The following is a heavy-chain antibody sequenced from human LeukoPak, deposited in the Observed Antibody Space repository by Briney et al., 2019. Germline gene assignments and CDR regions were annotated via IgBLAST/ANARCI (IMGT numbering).Heavy chain of an antibody. CDR2: FYYSGNT. CDR1: SGSISSFY. CDR3: TRYGDRSNREFDY. Sequence: PSETLSLTCTVSSGSISSFYWGWIRQPPGKGLGWIASFYYSGNTYYNPSLQTRISISVDTSRSQFSLNLNSVTAADTAVYYCTRYGDRSNREFDYWGQGTLVTVSS. D-gene: IGHD2-21*02. J-gene: IGHJ4*02. V-gene: IGHV4-39*01.